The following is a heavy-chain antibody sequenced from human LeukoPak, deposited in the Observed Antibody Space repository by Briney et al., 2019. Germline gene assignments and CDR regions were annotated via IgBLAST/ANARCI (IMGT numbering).Heavy chain of an antibody. CDR2: VYYTGIT. V-gene: IGHV4-39*01. CDR3: ARQVRSPVVMFMDV. Sequence: SETLSLTCTVAGGSISSSTYNWGWIRQPPGKGLEWIGSVYYTGITYYNPSVESRVTISVDTSKNHFSLELNSVTAADAGVYFCARQVRSPVVMFMDVWGKGTTVIVSS. D-gene: IGHD3-22*01. CDR1: GGSISSSTYN. J-gene: IGHJ6*03.